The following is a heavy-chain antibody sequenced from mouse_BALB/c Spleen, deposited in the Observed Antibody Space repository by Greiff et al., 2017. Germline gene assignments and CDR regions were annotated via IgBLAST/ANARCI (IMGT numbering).Heavy chain of an antibody. D-gene: IGHD3-3*01. CDR2: ISYDGSN. J-gene: IGHJ3*01. Sequence: DVQLVESGPGLVKPSQSLSLTCSVTGYSITSGYYWNWIRQFPGNKLEWMGYISYDGSNNYNPSLKNRISITRDTSKNQFFLKLNSVTTEDTATYYCARGDLFAYWGQGTLVTVSA. CDR1: GYSITSGYY. CDR3: ARGDLFAY. V-gene: IGHV3-6*02.